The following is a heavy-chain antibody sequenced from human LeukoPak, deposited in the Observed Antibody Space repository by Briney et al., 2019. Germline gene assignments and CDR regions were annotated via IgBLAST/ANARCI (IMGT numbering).Heavy chain of an antibody. CDR2: ISGSGGST. V-gene: IGHV3-23*01. J-gene: IGHJ4*02. CDR3: ARDLIPGIAMAGTMSY. D-gene: IGHD6-19*01. CDR1: GFTFSSYA. Sequence: GGSLRLSCAASGFTFSSYAMSWVRQAPGKGLEWVSAISGSGGSTYYADSVKGRFTISRDNSKNTLYLQMNSLRAEDTAVYYCARDLIPGIAMAGTMSYWGQGTLVTVSS.